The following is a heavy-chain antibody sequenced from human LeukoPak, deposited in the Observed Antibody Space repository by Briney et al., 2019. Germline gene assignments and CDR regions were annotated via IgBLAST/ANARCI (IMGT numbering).Heavy chain of an antibody. CDR1: GFTFSDYY. J-gene: IGHJ4*02. V-gene: IGHV3-11*06. CDR3: ARDPATAMGLYYFDY. Sequence: GGSLRLSCAASGFTFSDYYMSWLRQAPGKGLEGVSYISSSSSYTNYADSVKGRFTISRDNAKNSLYLQMNSLRAEDTAVYYCARDPATAMGLYYFDYWGQGTLVTVSS. CDR2: ISSSSSYT. D-gene: IGHD5-18*01.